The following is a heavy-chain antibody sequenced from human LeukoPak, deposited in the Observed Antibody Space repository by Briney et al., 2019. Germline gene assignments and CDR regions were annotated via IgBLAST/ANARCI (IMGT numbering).Heavy chain of an antibody. CDR3: ARDHRPEIQYYYMDV. D-gene: IGHD1-14*01. CDR1: GFTFSSYA. J-gene: IGHJ6*03. CDR2: LLYDGNTK. Sequence: GGSLRLSCAASGFTFSSYAMSWVRQAPGKGLEWVAALLYDGNTKHYADSVRGRFTISRDISKNTFYVQMNSLTAEDTAVYYCARDHRPEIQYYYMDVWGKGTTVAVSS. V-gene: IGHV3-33*08.